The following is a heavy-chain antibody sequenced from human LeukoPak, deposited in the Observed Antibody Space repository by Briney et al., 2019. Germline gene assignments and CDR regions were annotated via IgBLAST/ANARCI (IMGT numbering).Heavy chain of an antibody. D-gene: IGHD3-22*01. V-gene: IGHV4-34*01. Sequence: SETLSLTCAVYGGSFSGYYWSWIRQPPGKGLEWIGEINHSGSTNYNPSLKSRVTISVDTSKNQFSLKLSSVTAADTAVYYCARDHPHLRDYDSSGYYLDYFDYWGQGTLVTVSS. J-gene: IGHJ4*02. CDR1: GGSFSGYY. CDR2: INHSGST. CDR3: ARDHPHLRDYDSSGYYLDYFDY.